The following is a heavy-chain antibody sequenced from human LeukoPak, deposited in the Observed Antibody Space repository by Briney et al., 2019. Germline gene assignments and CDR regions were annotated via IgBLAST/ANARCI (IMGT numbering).Heavy chain of an antibody. Sequence: GQSLRIYWPASGFTCSIYCMHWVRLAPGHGLVWVSRINTDGRSTYYADSVKGRFTISRDNAKNTLYLQMNSLRAEDTALYYCAKEEGYWFDPWGQGTLVTVSS. V-gene: IGHV3-74*01. CDR3: AKEEGYWFDP. CDR1: GFTCSIYC. CDR2: INTDGRST. J-gene: IGHJ5*02.